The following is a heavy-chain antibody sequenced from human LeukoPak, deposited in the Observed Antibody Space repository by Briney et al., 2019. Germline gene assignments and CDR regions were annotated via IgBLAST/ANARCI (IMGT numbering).Heavy chain of an antibody. V-gene: IGHV4-59*01. CDR2: IYYSGGT. D-gene: IGHD1-14*01. CDR3: ARETPGAEHFDY. CDR1: GGSINYYY. Sequence: KPSETLSLTCTVSGGSINYYYWMWIRQPPGKGLEWIGYIYYSGGTHYNPSLKSRVTMLVDTSKNQFSLRLTAVTAADTAVYYCARETPGAEHFDYWGQGSLVTVSS. J-gene: IGHJ4*02.